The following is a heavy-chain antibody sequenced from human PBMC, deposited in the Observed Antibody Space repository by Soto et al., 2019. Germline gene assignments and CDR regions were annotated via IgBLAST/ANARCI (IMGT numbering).Heavy chain of an antibody. D-gene: IGHD4-4*01. V-gene: IGHV3-23*01. J-gene: IGHJ4*02. CDR3: AKDNDYSNYAPFDY. CDR2: ISGSGGST. CDR1: GFNFSSYA. Sequence: EVQLLESGGGLVQPGGSLRLSCAASGFNFSSYAMSWVRQAPGKGLEWVSGISGSGGSTYYADSVKGRFTISRDNSKNTLYLQMNSLRAEDTAVYYCAKDNDYSNYAPFDYWGQGTLVTVSS.